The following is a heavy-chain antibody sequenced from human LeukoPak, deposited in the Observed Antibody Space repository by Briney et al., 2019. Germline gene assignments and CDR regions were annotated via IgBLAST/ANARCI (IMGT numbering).Heavy chain of an antibody. CDR3: ARGRPYSGGYHLDY. J-gene: IGHJ4*02. Sequence: SETLSLTCTISGDSTSSDRYYGGWVRQPPGKGLEWIGNIYYSGSTYYNPSLKSRVTMSVDTSKDQFFLKLNSVTAADTAVYYCARGRPYSGGYHLDYWGQGTLVTVSP. D-gene: IGHD1-26*01. V-gene: IGHV4-39*01. CDR1: GDSTSSDRYY. CDR2: IYYSGST.